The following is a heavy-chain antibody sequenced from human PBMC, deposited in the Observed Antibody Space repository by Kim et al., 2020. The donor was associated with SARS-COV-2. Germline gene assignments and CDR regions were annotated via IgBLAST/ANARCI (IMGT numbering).Heavy chain of an antibody. D-gene: IGHD3-10*01. J-gene: IGHJ4*02. CDR3: VRATYGSGSYPRGPFDY. V-gene: IGHV3-48*02. CDR1: GFTFSSYS. CDR2: ISSSSSTI. Sequence: GGSLRLSCAASGFTFSSYSMNWVRQAPGKGLEWVSYISSSSSTIYYADSVKGRFTISRDNAKNSLYLQMNSLRDEDTAVYYCVRATYGSGSYPRGPFDYCGQGALVTVSP.